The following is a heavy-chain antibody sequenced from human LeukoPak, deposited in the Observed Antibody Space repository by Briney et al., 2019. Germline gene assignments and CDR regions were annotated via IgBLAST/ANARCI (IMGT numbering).Heavy chain of an antibody. Sequence: GGSLRLSCAASGFTFSSYSMNWVRQAPGKGLEWVSSISSSSSYIYYADSVRGPFTISRDNSKNTLYLQMNSLRAEDTAVYYCASGSGTFGYWGQGTLVTVSS. CDR3: ASGSGTFGY. D-gene: IGHD3-10*01. V-gene: IGHV3-21*04. CDR1: GFTFSSYS. J-gene: IGHJ4*02. CDR2: ISSSSSYI.